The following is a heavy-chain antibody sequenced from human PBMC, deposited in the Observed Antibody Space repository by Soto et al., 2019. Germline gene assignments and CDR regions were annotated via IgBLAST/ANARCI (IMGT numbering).Heavy chain of an antibody. Sequence: ASVKVSCKASGYTFTSYAMHWVRQAPGQRLEWMGWINAGNGNTKYSQKFQGRVTITRDTSASTAYMELSSLRSEVTAVYYCATDPAFRFTRGGFMLDYYYYMDVWGKGTTVTVSS. CDR2: INAGNGNT. D-gene: IGHD3-16*01. J-gene: IGHJ6*03. CDR1: GYTFTSYA. V-gene: IGHV1-3*01. CDR3: ATDPAFRFTRGGFMLDYYYYMDV.